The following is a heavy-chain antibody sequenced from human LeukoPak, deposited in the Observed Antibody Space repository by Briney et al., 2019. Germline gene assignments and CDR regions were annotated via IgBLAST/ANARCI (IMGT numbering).Heavy chain of an antibody. Sequence: GGSLRLSCAASGFTFNSYSMNWVRQAPGKGLGWVSYIRSSGSTIYYADSVKGRFTISRDNAKNSLYLQMNSLRDEDTAVYYCARGGYNDYTSRFDHWGQGTLVTVSS. V-gene: IGHV3-48*02. CDR3: ARGGYNDYTSRFDH. J-gene: IGHJ4*02. CDR1: GFTFNSYS. CDR2: IRSSGSTI. D-gene: IGHD4-11*01.